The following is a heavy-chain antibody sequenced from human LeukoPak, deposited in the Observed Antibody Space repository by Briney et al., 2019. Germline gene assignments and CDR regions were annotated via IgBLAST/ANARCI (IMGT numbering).Heavy chain of an antibody. CDR2: ISAYNGNT. CDR1: GYTFTSYG. D-gene: IGHD3-3*01. V-gene: IGHV1-18*01. Sequence: APVKVSCKASGYTFTSYGISWVRQAPGQGLEWMGWISAYNGNTNYAQKLQGRVTMTTDTSTSTAYMELRSLRSDDTAVYYCARSRSSYDFWSAYLSWGQGTMVTVSS. J-gene: IGHJ3*01. CDR3: ARSRSSYDFWSAYLS.